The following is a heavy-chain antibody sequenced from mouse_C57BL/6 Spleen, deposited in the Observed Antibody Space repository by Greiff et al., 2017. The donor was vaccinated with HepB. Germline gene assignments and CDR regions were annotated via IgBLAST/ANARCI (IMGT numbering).Heavy chain of an antibody. V-gene: IGHV1-64*01. CDR1: GYTFTSYW. CDR2: IHPNSGST. Sequence: VQLQQSGAELVKPGASVKLSCKASGYTFTSYWMHWVKQRPGQGLEWIGMIHPNSGSTNYNEKFKSKATLTVDKSSSTAYMQLSSLTSEDSAVYYCARERLFITTVVGYFDVWGTGTTVTVSS. CDR3: ARERLFITTVVGYFDV. D-gene: IGHD1-1*01. J-gene: IGHJ1*03.